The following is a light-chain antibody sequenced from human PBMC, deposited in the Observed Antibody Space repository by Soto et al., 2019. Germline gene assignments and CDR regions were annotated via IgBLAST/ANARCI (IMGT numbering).Light chain of an antibody. CDR2: GAS. J-gene: IGKJ1*01. CDR1: QTVRNNY. Sequence: EFVLTQSPGTLSLSPGERATLSCRASQTVRNNYLAWYQQKAGQAPRLLIYGASTRATGIPDRFSGSGFGTDFTLTISRLEPEDFAVYYCQQYGNSLWTFGQGTKV. V-gene: IGKV3-20*01. CDR3: QQYGNSLWT.